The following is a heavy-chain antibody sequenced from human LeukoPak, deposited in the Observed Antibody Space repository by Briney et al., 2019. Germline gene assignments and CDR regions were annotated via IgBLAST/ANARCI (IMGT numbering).Heavy chain of an antibody. V-gene: IGHV4-30-2*01. CDR2: IYHSGST. CDR1: GGSISSGGYY. Sequence: SETLSLTCTVSGGSISSGGYYWSWIRQPPGKGLEWIGYIYHSGSTYYNPSLKSRVTISVDRSKNQFSLKLSSVTAADTAVYYCARVIWAAAGPKWFDPWGQGTLVTVSS. D-gene: IGHD6-13*01. J-gene: IGHJ5*02. CDR3: ARVIWAAAGPKWFDP.